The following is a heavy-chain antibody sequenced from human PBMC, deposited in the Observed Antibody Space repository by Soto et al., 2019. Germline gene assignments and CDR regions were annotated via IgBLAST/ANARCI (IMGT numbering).Heavy chain of an antibody. CDR3: PRAWGSERWCKVFDI. CDR2: ISTDNGNT. CDR1: GYTFTSSG. Sequence: ASVKVSCKTSGYTFTSSGISWVRQAPGQGLEWLGWISTDNGNTGYAQKLQGRVTMTTDTSTSTAYMELRSLRSDDTAVYYCPRAWGSERWCKVFDIWGQGTMVTVSS. V-gene: IGHV1-18*01. D-gene: IGHD7-27*01. J-gene: IGHJ3*02.